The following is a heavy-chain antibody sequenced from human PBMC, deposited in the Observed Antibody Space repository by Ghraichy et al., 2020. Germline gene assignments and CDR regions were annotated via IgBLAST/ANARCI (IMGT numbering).Heavy chain of an antibody. V-gene: IGHV3-23*01. D-gene: IGHD3-22*01. Sequence: LSLTCAASGFTFSSYAMSWVRQAPGKGLEWVSAISGSGGSTYYADSVKGRFTISRDNSKNTLYLQMNSLRAEDTAVYYCAKDQHDYYDSRGFDYWGQGALVTVSS. CDR2: ISGSGGST. CDR3: AKDQHDYYDSRGFDY. CDR1: GFTFSSYA. J-gene: IGHJ4*02.